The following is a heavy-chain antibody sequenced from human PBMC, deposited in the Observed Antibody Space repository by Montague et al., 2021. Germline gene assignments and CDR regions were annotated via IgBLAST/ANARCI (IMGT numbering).Heavy chain of an antibody. CDR3: TRDVNWDLFDY. D-gene: IGHD7-27*01. CDR2: ISHDGTVT. Sequence: SLRLSCAASGFTFSSYVMHWVRQAPGKGLVWVSRISHDGTVTTYADSVKGRFTISRDNAKNTLFLQMNSLRAEDMAVYYCTRDVNWDLFDYWGQGALVTVSS. V-gene: IGHV3-74*01. J-gene: IGHJ4*02. CDR1: GFTFSSYV.